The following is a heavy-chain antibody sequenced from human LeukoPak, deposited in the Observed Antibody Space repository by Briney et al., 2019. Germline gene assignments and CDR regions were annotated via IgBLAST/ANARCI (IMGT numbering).Heavy chain of an antibody. D-gene: IGHD1-1*01. CDR3: AKLNWNQDAFDI. V-gene: IGHV3-23*01. J-gene: IGHJ3*02. Sequence: GGSLRLSCAASGFNFSSYAVSWVRQAPGKGLEWVSAISGSGGSTYYADSVKGRFNISRDNSKNTLYLQRNSLRAEDRAVYYCAKLNWNQDAFDIWGQGTMVTVSS. CDR1: GFNFSSYA. CDR2: ISGSGGST.